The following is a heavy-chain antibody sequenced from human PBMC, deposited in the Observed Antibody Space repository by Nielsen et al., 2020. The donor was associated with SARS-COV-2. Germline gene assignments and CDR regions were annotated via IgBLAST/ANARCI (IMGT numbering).Heavy chain of an antibody. Sequence: VRQAPGKGLEWVSAISGSGGSTYHADSVRGRFTISRDISVNTLYLQMNSLRADDTAVYYCARDRGISVAGTVTYYYGMDVWGQGTTVTVSS. D-gene: IGHD6-19*01. J-gene: IGHJ6*02. CDR3: ARDRGISVAGTVTYYYGMDV. CDR2: ISGSGGST. V-gene: IGHV3-23*01.